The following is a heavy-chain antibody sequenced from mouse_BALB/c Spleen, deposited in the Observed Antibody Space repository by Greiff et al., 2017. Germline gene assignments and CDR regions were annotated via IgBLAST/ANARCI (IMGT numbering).Heavy chain of an antibody. CDR2: ISSGGSYT. CDR1: GFTFSSYA. J-gene: IGHJ2*01. Sequence: EVQGVESGGGLVKPGGSLKLSCAASGFTFSSYAMSWVRQTPEKRLEWVATISSGGSYTYYPDSVKGRFTISRDNAKNTLYLQMSSLRSEDTAMYYCARQYYYGSSYFDYWGQGTTLTVSS. D-gene: IGHD1-1*01. CDR3: ARQYYYGSSYFDY. V-gene: IGHV5-9-3*01.